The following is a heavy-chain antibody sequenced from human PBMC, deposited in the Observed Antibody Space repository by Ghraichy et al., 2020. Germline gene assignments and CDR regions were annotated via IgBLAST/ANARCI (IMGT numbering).Heavy chain of an antibody. J-gene: IGHJ3*02. Sequence: GGSLRLSCAASGFTFSDYYMSWIRQAPGKGLEWVSYISSSSSYTNYADSVKGRFTISRDNAKNSLYLQMNSLRAEDTAVYYCARVGGGSAAGYRGRAFDIWGQGTMVTVSS. CDR1: GFTFSDYY. D-gene: IGHD6-13*01. CDR3: ARVGGGSAAGYRGRAFDI. CDR2: ISSSSSYT. V-gene: IGHV3-11*06.